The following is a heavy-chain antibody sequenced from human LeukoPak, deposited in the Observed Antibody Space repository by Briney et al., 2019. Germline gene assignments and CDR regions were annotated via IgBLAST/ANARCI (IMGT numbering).Heavy chain of an antibody. CDR3: AREPRYYDYVWGSYRYRPGEFDY. Sequence: SVKVSCKASGGTFSSYAISWVRQAPGQGLEWMGRIIPILGIANYAQKFQGRVTITADKSTSTAYMELSSLRSEDTAVYYCAREPRYYDYVWGSYRYRPGEFDYWGQGTLVTVSS. V-gene: IGHV1-69*04. CDR2: IIPILGIA. CDR1: GGTFSSYA. D-gene: IGHD3-16*02. J-gene: IGHJ4*02.